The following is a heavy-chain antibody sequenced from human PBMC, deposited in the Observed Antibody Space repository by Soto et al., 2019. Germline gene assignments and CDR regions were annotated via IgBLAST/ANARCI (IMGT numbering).Heavy chain of an antibody. Sequence: GGSLRLSCETSGFSFSVLGMHWVRQAPGKGLEWVAVIWYDASKQFYAASVEGRFTISRDNSKAILYLQMNSLRAEDTAVYYCAAWAEGATEVHWGQGTLVTVSS. V-gene: IGHV3-33*01. CDR2: IWYDASKQ. CDR3: AAWAEGATEVH. CDR1: GFSFSVLG. D-gene: IGHD2-15*01. J-gene: IGHJ4*02.